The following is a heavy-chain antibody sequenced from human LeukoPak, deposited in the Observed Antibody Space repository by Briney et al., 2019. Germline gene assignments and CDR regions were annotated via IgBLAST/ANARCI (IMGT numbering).Heavy chain of an antibody. Sequence: ASVKVSCKASGYTFTSYGISWVRQAPGQGLEWMGWISAYNGNTNYAQKLQGRVTMTTDTSTSTAYMELRSLRSDDTAVYYCARGGHTYYDILTVYYELPTMYYWGRGTLVTVSS. J-gene: IGHJ4*02. V-gene: IGHV1-18*01. CDR1: GYTFTSYG. CDR2: ISAYNGNT. D-gene: IGHD3-9*01. CDR3: ARGGHTYYDILTVYYELPTMYY.